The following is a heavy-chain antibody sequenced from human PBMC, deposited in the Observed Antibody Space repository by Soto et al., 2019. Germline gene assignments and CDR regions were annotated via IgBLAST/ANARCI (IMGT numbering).Heavy chain of an antibody. CDR2: ISYDSETT. D-gene: IGHD3-3*01. CDR1: GYTFSTYS. CDR3: ARLYYDYV. J-gene: IGHJ6*02. Sequence: GGSLRLSCAASGYTFSTYSMNWVRQAPGKGLEWVAYISYDSETTSYADSVKGRFTISRDDAKNSLYLQMNSLRDEDSAIYYRARLYYDYVWGQGTTVTVSS. V-gene: IGHV3-48*02.